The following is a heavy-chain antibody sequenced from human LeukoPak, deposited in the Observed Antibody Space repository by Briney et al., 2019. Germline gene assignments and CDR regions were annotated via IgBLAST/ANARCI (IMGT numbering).Heavy chain of an antibody. D-gene: IGHD2-2*01. V-gene: IGHV3-33*01. CDR2: IWYDGSNK. J-gene: IGHJ4*02. Sequence: GRSLRLSCAASGFTFSSYGMHWVRQAPGKGLEWVAVIWYDGSNKYYADSVKGRFTISRDNSKNTLYLQMNSLRAEDTAVYYCARDAGYADYYFDYWGQGTPVTVSS. CDR1: GFTFSSYG. CDR3: ARDAGYADYYFDY.